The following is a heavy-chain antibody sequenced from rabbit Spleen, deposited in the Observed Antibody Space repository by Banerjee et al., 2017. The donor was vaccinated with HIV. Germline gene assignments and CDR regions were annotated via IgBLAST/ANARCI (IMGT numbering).Heavy chain of an antibody. Sequence: QSLEESGGGLVQPEGSLALTCKASGFSFSSSDYICWVRQAPGKGLEWISCIAGSSSGFTYSATWAKGRFTISKTSSTTVTLQMTSLTAADTAIYFCARDTGSSFSSYGMDLWGPGTLVTV. J-gene: IGHJ6*01. CDR3: ARDTGSSFSSYGMDL. D-gene: IGHD8-1*01. CDR2: IAGSSSGFT. V-gene: IGHV1S40*01. CDR1: GFSFSSSDY.